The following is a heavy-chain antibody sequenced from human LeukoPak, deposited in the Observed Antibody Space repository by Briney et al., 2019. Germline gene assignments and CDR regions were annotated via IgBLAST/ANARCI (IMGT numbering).Heavy chain of an antibody. CDR3: ARVVQAAAGDTYYYYMDV. J-gene: IGHJ6*03. CDR2: IYTSGST. V-gene: IGHV4-4*07. Sequence: SETLSLTCTVSGGSISSYYWSWIRQPAGKGLEWIGRIYTSGSTNYNPSLKSRVTMSVDTSKNQFSLKLSSVTAADTAVYYCARVVQAAAGDTYYYYMDVCGKGTTVTVSS. CDR1: GGSISSYY. D-gene: IGHD6-13*01.